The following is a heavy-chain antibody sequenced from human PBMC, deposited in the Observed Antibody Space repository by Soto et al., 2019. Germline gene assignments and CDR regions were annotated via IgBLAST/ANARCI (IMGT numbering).Heavy chain of an antibody. V-gene: IGHV4-31*03. Sequence: SETLSLTCTVSGGSLSSGGYYWTWIRQHPGKGLEWIGNIYHGGSTHYNPSLKSRLTISLDTSKNQFFLKLSSVTAADTAVYYCARVSGIQLWFKRDYYYYGMDVWGQGTTVTVSS. CDR1: GGSLSSGGYY. CDR3: ARVSGIQLWFKRDYYYYGMDV. J-gene: IGHJ6*02. D-gene: IGHD5-18*01. CDR2: IYHGGST.